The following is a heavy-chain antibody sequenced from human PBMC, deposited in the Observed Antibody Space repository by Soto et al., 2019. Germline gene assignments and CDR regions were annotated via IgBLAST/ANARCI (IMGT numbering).Heavy chain of an antibody. V-gene: IGHV3-15*01. CDR2: IQKEADGGAT. J-gene: IGHJ4*02. D-gene: IGHD3-16*01. CDR3: TTGEN. CDR1: GFTFRNVW. Sequence: EVLLVESGGGLAKPGESLRLSCEASGFTFRNVWMTWIRRAPGRGLEWVATIQKEADGGATDYGAPVAGRFTISRDDSQRILYLQMTSLKSEDTGLCYCTTGENWGRGTLVTVAS.